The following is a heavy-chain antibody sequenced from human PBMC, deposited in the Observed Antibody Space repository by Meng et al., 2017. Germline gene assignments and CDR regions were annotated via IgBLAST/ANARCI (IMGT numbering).Heavy chain of an antibody. Sequence: SETLSLTCAVYGGSFSGYYWSWIRQPPGKGLEWIGEINHSGSTNYNPPLKSRVTISVDTSKNQFSLKMSSVNAADTAVYYCARGGLLWFGELLHASDRWFDPWGQGTLVTVSS. CDR3: ARGGLLWFGELLHASDRWFDP. CDR1: GGSFSGYY. D-gene: IGHD3-10*01. J-gene: IGHJ5*02. CDR2: INHSGST. V-gene: IGHV4-34*01.